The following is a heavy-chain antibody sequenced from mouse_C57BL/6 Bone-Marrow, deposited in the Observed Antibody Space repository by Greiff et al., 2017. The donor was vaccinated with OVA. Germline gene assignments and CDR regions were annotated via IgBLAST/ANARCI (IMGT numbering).Heavy chain of an antibody. CDR3: ARWRLGRDYFDY. CDR2: ISYSGST. D-gene: IGHD4-1*01. V-gene: IGHV3-8*01. Sequence: VHVKQSGPGLAKPSQTLSLTCSVTGYSITSDYWNWIRKFPGNKLEYMGYISYSGSTYYNPSLKSRISITRDTSKNQYYLQLNSVTTEDTATDYSARWRLGRDYFDYWGQGTTLTVSS. J-gene: IGHJ2*01. CDR1: GYSITSDY.